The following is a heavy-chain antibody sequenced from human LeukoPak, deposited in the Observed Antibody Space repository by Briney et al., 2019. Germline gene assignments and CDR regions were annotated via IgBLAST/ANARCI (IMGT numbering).Heavy chain of an antibody. CDR2: ISGSGGST. J-gene: IGHJ5*02. CDR3: AKATYCSSTSCYGYRWLDP. Sequence: PGGSLRLSCAASGFTFSSYAMSWVRQAPGKGLEWFSAISGSGGSTYYADSVKGRFTISRDNSKNTLYLQMNSLRAEGTAVYYCAKATYCSSTSCYGYRWLDPWGQGTLVTVSS. V-gene: IGHV3-23*01. D-gene: IGHD2-2*01. CDR1: GFTFSSYA.